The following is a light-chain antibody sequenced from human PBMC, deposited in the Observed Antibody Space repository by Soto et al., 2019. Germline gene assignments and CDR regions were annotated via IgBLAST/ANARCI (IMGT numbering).Light chain of an antibody. CDR1: QSVSKY. CDR2: GAS. V-gene: IGKV3-20*01. Sequence: EIVLTQSPGTLALSPGEGATLSCRASQSVSKYLAWYQQKPGQAPRLLIYGASSRATGIPDSFSGSGSGTEFTFTISRLEPEDFAVYYCQQYGGSPQTFGQGTKVDIK. CDR3: QQYGGSPQT. J-gene: IGKJ1*01.